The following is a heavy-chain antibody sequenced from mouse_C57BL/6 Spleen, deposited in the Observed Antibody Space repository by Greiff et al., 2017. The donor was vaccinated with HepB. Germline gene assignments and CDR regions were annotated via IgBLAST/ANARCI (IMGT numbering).Heavy chain of an antibody. J-gene: IGHJ2*01. CDR2: ISSGSSTI. CDR1: GFTFSDYG. D-gene: IGHD1-1*01. Sequence: EVKLVESGGGLVKPGGSLKLSCAASGFTFSDYGMHWVRQAPEKGLEWVAYISSGSSTIYYADTVKGRFTISRDNAKNTLFLQMTSLRSEDTAMYYCARQGKIYYYGSSLYYFDYWGQGTTLTVSS. V-gene: IGHV5-17*01. CDR3: ARQGKIYYYGSSLYYFDY.